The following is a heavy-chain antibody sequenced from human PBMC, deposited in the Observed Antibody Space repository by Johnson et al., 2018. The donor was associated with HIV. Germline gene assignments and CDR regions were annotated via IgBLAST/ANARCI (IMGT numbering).Heavy chain of an antibody. CDR2: IRYDGSNK. V-gene: IGHV3-30*02. CDR1: GFTFSSYG. CDR3: AKSPSQLGSACDS. Sequence: QVQLVESGGGVVQPGGSLRLSCAASGFTFSSYGMHWVRQAPGKGLEWVAFIRYDGSNKYYADSVKGRFTISRDNSKNTLYLQMNSLRAEDTAVYYCAKSPSQLGSACDSWGQGTMVTVSS. J-gene: IGHJ3*02. D-gene: IGHD2-2*01.